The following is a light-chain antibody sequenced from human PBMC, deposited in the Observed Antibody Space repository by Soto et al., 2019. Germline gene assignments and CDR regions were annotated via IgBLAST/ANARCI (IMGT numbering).Light chain of an antibody. CDR2: GTS. Sequence: EIVLTQSPGTLSLSPGERATLSCRSSQSVSSTYLAWYQQKPGQAPRLLIYGTSSRATGIPDRFSGSGSGTDFTLTISRLEPEDFAVYYCKQYDTSPGLTFGGGTRVEIK. J-gene: IGKJ4*01. CDR1: QSVSSTY. CDR3: KQYDTSPGLT. V-gene: IGKV3-20*01.